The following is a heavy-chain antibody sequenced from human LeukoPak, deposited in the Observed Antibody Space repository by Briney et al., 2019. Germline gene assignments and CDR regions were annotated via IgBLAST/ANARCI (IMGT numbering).Heavy chain of an antibody. CDR3: ARDQWWQFIAVAITLYFDS. Sequence: GGSLRLSCAASGFTFNTYWMSWVRQAPGKGLEWVANIKPDGSEQHYLDSVKGRFTISRDNAKNSLYLQMGSLRAEDTAVYYCARDQWWQFIAVAITLYFDSWGQGTLVTVSS. D-gene: IGHD6-19*01. CDR1: GFTFNTYW. J-gene: IGHJ4*02. CDR2: IKPDGSEQ. V-gene: IGHV3-7*01.